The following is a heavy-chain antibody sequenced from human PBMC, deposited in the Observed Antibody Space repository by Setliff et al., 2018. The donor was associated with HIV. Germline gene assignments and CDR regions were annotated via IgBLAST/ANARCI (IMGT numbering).Heavy chain of an antibody. CDR2: IDYSGNT. D-gene: IGHD4-17*01. CDR3: ARYDYGDFDY. J-gene: IGHJ4*02. V-gene: IGHV4-39*07. CDR1: GGSIRSGSYY. Sequence: SETLSLTCSVSGGSIRSGSYYWDWIRQPPGKGLEWIGSIDYSGNTHYNPSLKSRVTISVDTSKNQFSLNLSSVTAADTAVYYCARYDYGDFDYWGQGTPVTVSS.